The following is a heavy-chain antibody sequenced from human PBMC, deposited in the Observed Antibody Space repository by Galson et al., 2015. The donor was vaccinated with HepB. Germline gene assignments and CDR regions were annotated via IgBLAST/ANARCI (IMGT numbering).Heavy chain of an antibody. CDR2: ISYDGSNK. J-gene: IGHJ4*02. V-gene: IGHV3-30*03. D-gene: IGHD3-22*01. Sequence: SLRLSCAASGFTFSSYTMHRVRQAPGKGLEWVAVISYDGSNKYYADSVKGRFTISRDKSKNTLYLQMNSLRAEDTAVYYCARDDAYSSGYYYDWGQGTRVTVSS. CDR3: ARDDAYSSGYYYD. CDR1: GFTFSSYT.